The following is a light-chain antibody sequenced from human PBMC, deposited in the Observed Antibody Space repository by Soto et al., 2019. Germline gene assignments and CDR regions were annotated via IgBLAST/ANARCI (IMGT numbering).Light chain of an antibody. J-gene: IGLJ3*02. V-gene: IGLV2-14*01. CDR3: SSYTSGSTWV. CDR2: EVS. CDR1: SSDVGAYNY. Sequence: QSALTQPASVSGSPGQSITISCTGNSSDVGAYNYVSWYQQHPGKAPKLMIYEVSNRPSGVSNRFSGSKSGNTASLTISGLQAEDEGDYYCSSYTSGSTWVFGGGTKLTVL.